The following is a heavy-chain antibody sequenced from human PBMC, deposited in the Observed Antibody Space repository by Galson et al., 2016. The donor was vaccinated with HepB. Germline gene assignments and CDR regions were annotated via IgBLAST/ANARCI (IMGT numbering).Heavy chain of an antibody. D-gene: IGHD4-17*01. CDR1: GASISSNNW. V-gene: IGHV4-4*02. Sequence: ETLSLTCAVSGASISSNNWWTWVRQSPGKGLEWIGESCHGGSTYYNPSLKSRLSISLDKSKNQFSLRLSSVTAADTAVYYCARFYYGDYGRFDPWGQGILVTVSS. J-gene: IGHJ5*02. CDR3: ARFYYGDYGRFDP. CDR2: SCHGGST.